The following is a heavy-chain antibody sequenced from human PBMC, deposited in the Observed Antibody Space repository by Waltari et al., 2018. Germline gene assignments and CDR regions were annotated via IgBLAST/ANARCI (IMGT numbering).Heavy chain of an antibody. CDR3: ARGQTIFGVVNV. CDR1: GFTFSSYW. Sequence: EVQLVESGGGLVQPGGSLRLSCAASGFTFSSYWMHWVRQAPGKGLVWVSRINSDGSSTSYADSVKGRFTISRDNAKNTLYLQMNSLRAEDTAVYYCARGQTIFGVVNVWGQGTTVTVSS. J-gene: IGHJ6*02. CDR2: INSDGSST. D-gene: IGHD3-3*01. V-gene: IGHV3-74*01.